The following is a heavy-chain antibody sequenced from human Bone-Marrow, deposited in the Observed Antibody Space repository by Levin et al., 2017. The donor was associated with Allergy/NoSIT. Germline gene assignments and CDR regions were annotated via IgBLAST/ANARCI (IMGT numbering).Heavy chain of an antibody. V-gene: IGHV3-53*01. Sequence: GESLKISCAASGFTVSSKYMSWVRQAPGKGLEWVSVIYSAGTTYYADSVKGRFTISRDNSKNTLSLQMHNLRAEDTAVYYCATDPNYGTGYWGQGTLVIVSS. CDR2: IYSAGTT. CDR3: ATDPNYGTGY. CDR1: GFTVSSKY. J-gene: IGHJ4*02. D-gene: IGHD4/OR15-4a*01.